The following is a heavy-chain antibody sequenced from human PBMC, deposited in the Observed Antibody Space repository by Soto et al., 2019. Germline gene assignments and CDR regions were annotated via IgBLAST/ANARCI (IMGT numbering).Heavy chain of an antibody. CDR3: ARDAPIRYGDSAGILYYFDY. J-gene: IGHJ4*02. CDR1: GGSFSGYY. CDR2: INHSGST. D-gene: IGHD4-17*01. V-gene: IGHV4-34*01. Sequence: ASETLSLTCAVYGGSFSGYYWSWIRQPPGKGLEWIGEINHSGSTNYNPSLKSRVTISVDTSKNQFSLKLSSVTAADTAVYYCARDAPIRYGDSAGILYYFDYWGQGTQVTVSS.